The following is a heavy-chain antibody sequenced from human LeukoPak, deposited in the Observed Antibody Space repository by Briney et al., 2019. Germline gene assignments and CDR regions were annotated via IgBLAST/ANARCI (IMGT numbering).Heavy chain of an antibody. J-gene: IGHJ4*02. V-gene: IGHV3-30*18. CDR1: GFTFSSYG. CDR2: ISSDGSNK. D-gene: IGHD2-15*01. Sequence: GGSLRLSCAASGFTFSSYGMHWVRQAPGKGLEWVAVISSDGSNKYYADSVKGRFAISRDNSKNTLYLQMNGLRAEDTAVYYCAKAAYIVVVVAPLDYWGQGTLVTVSS. CDR3: AKAAYIVVVVAPLDY.